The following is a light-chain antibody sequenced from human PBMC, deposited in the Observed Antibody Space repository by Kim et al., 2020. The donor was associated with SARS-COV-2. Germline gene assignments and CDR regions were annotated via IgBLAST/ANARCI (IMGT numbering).Light chain of an antibody. Sequence: GHSVTISCTGISTNIDYYKYVSWYQHHPGKAPKLIIFEVSRRPSGVPERFSGSRSDNTASLTVSGLQAEDEADYYCSAYAGNNTCVFGTGTKVTVL. V-gene: IGLV2-8*01. CDR3: SAYAGNNTCV. J-gene: IGLJ1*01. CDR1: STNIDYYKY. CDR2: EVS.